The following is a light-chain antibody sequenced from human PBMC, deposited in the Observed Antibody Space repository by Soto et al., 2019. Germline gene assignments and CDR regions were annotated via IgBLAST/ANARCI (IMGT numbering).Light chain of an antibody. V-gene: IGKV1-39*01. CDR1: QYIGRY. CDR2: AAS. J-gene: IGKJ4*01. Sequence: DIPLTQSQSSLSASLVDRVPTXSRAGQYIGRYLNWYQQKPGKAPKLLIYAASSLHSGVPSRFSGSGSGTDFTLTISSLQPEDFATYSCQQTYRTPLTFGGGTKVDTK. CDR3: QQTYRTPLT.